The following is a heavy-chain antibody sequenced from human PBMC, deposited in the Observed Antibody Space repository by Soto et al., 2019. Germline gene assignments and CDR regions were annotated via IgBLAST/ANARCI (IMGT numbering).Heavy chain of an antibody. Sequence: SETLSLTCTVSGGSISSGGYYWSWIRQHPGKGLEWIGYIYYSGSTYYNPSLKSRVTISVDTSKNQFSLKLSSVTAADTAVYYCARDRMYYAILTGPFRFPGMDVWGQGTTVPVSS. J-gene: IGHJ6*02. CDR2: IYYSGST. D-gene: IGHD3-9*01. CDR3: ARDRMYYAILTGPFRFPGMDV. CDR1: GGSISSGGYY. V-gene: IGHV4-31*03.